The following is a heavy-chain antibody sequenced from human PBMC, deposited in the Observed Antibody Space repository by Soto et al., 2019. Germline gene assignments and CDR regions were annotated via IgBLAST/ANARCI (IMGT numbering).Heavy chain of an antibody. J-gene: IGHJ6*02. D-gene: IGHD3-9*01. Sequence: TSETLSLTCTVSGGSISSYYWSWIRQPAGKGLEWIGRIYTSGSTNYNPSLKSRVTMSVDTSKNQFSLRLSSVTAADTAVYYCARELHDILTGYRYYGMDVWGQGTTVTVSS. CDR3: ARELHDILTGYRYYGMDV. CDR1: GGSISSYY. CDR2: IYTSGST. V-gene: IGHV4-4*07.